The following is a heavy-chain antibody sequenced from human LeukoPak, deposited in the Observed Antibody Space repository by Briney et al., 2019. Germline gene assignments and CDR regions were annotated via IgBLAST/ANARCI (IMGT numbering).Heavy chain of an antibody. Sequence: GGSLRLSCAAFGFTFSSYSMNWVRQAPGKGLEWVSSISSSSSYIYYADSVKGRFTISRDNAKNSLYLQMNSLRAEDTAVYYCARDRGYSYGIDYWGQGTLVTVSS. CDR2: ISSSSSYI. V-gene: IGHV3-21*01. CDR1: GFTFSSYS. CDR3: ARDRGYSYGIDY. J-gene: IGHJ4*02. D-gene: IGHD5-18*01.